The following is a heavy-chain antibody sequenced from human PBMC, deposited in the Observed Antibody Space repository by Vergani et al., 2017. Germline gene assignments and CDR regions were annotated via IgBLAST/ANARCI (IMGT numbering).Heavy chain of an antibody. Sequence: EVQLVESGGGLVQPGGSLSLPCAASGFPFSSYSMNWVRKAPGKGLEWVSYISSSSSTIYYADSVKGRFTISRNNAKNSLYRQMNSLRDDDTAVYYCARGPYCRGGIFHPYWYVARGSGGTLVTVSS. CDR2: ISSSSSTI. V-gene: IGHV3-48*02. J-gene: IGHJ2*01. CDR1: GFPFSSYS. CDR3: ARGPYCRGGIFHPYWYVAR. D-gene: IGHD2-15*01.